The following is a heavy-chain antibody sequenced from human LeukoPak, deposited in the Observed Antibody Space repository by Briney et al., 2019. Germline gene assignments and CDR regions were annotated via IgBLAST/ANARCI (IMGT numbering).Heavy chain of an antibody. CDR3: ARGSSSGQSLDY. D-gene: IGHD3-22*01. J-gene: IGHJ4*02. CDR2: ISYDGSNK. CDR1: GFTFSGYA. V-gene: IGHV3-30-3*01. Sequence: GGSLRLSCAASGFTFSGYAMHWVRQAPGKGLEWVAVISYDGSNKYYADSVKGRFTISRDNSKNTLYLQMNSLRAEDTAVYYCARGSSSGQSLDYWGQGTLVTVSS.